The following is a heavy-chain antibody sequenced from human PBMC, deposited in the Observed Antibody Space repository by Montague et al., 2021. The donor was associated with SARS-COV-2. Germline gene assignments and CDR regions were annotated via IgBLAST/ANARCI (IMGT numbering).Heavy chain of an antibody. CDR2: IYHSGTT. D-gene: IGHD6-13*01. Sequence: SETLSLTCTVSGFSIGSGDYWGWIRQPPGKGLEWIGSIYHSGTTYYNPSLQSRLTMSIDTSTNQFSLRLTSVTAADTAVYYCARQAAGSYFYYGVDVWGQGTTVTVSS. V-gene: IGHV4-38-2*02. CDR1: GFSIGSGDY. J-gene: IGHJ6*02. CDR3: ARQAAGSYFYYGVDV.